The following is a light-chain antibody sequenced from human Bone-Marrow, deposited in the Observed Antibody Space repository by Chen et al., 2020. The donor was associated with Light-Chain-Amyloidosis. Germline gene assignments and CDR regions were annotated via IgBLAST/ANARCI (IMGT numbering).Light chain of an antibody. Sequence: QSVLTQPPSASGTPGQRVTISCSGSSSNIGSRPVNWYQHFPGTAPKLLISTNTQRPSGVPARFSGSKSGTSASLAIGGLQSEDEADYYCASWDDSLNGWVFGGGTKLTVL. V-gene: IGLV1-44*01. CDR1: SSNIGSRP. CDR2: TNT. CDR3: ASWDDSLNGWV. J-gene: IGLJ3*02.